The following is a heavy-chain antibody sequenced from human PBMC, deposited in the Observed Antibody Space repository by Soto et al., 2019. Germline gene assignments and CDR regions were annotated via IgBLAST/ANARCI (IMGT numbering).Heavy chain of an antibody. D-gene: IGHD2-15*01. J-gene: IGHJ4*02. Sequence: QVQLQESGPGLVKPSQTLSLTCTVSGGSISSGGYYWSWIRQHPGKGLEWIGYIYYSGSTYYHPSLKSRVTISVDTSKTQFSLKLSSVTAADTAVYYCARVVCSGGSCLFDYWGQGTLVTVSS. CDR3: ARVVCSGGSCLFDY. V-gene: IGHV4-31*03. CDR2: IYYSGST. CDR1: GGSISSGGYY.